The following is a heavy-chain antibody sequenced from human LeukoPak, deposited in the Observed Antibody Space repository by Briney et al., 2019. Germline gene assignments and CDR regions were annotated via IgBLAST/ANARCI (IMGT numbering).Heavy chain of an antibody. Sequence: PGGSLRLSCAASGFTFSSYAMHWVRQAPGKGLEWVAVISYDGSNKYYADSVKGRFTISRDNSKNTLYLQMNSLRAEDTAVYYCARGGPVRKEYSSSWSSDYWGQGTLVTVSS. V-gene: IGHV3-30-3*01. CDR1: GFTFSSYA. D-gene: IGHD6-13*01. J-gene: IGHJ4*02. CDR3: ARGGPVRKEYSSSWSSDY. CDR2: ISYDGSNK.